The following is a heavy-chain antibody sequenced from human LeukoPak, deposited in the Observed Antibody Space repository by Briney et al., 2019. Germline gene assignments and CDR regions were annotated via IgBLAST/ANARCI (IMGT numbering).Heavy chain of an antibody. V-gene: IGHV4-59*01. D-gene: IGHD3-9*01. J-gene: IGHJ4*02. Sequence: PSETLSLTCTVSGGSIGSYYWTWIRQPPGKGLEWIAYIHYSGSTSSNPSLKSRVTVSVDTSNNQFSLKLTSVTAADTAVYYRAGDDILTGYYGNFDFWGQGTLVTVSS. CDR3: AGDDILTGYYGNFDF. CDR2: IHYSGST. CDR1: GGSIGSYY.